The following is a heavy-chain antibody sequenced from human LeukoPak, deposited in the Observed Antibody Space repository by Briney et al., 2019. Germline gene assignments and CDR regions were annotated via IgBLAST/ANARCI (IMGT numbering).Heavy chain of an antibody. CDR1: GFTFSSYS. Sequence: GGSLRLSCAASGFTFSSYSMNWVRQAPGKGLEWVSSISSSSSYIYYADSVKGRFTISRDNAKNSLYLQMNSLSAEDTAVYSCASHYDSSVSAFDYWGQGNLVTVSS. CDR3: ASHYDSSVSAFDY. D-gene: IGHD3-22*01. V-gene: IGHV3-21*01. J-gene: IGHJ4*02. CDR2: ISSSSSYI.